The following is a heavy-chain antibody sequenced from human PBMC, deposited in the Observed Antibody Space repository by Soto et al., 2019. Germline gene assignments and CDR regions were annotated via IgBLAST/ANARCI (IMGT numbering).Heavy chain of an antibody. V-gene: IGHV1-69*05. CDR1: GGTFSSYA. J-gene: IGHJ6*03. CDR2: SILIFGTA. CDR3: AARGIDCSSTSCPTYYYYYMDV. D-gene: IGHD2-2*01. Sequence: SVNVSCKASGGTFSSYAISWVRKAHGQGHEWIGGSILIFGTANYAQKFQERVTITRDMSTSTAYMELSSLRSEDTAVYYCAARGIDCSSTSCPTYYYYYMDVWGKGTTVTVSS.